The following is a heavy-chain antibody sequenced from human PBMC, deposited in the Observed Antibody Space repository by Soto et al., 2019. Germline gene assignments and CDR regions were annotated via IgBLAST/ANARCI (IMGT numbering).Heavy chain of an antibody. Sequence: SETLSLTCVVSGGSISGSNWWSWVRQPPGKGLEWIAEIQHSGSTNYNPSLKSRVTISVDKSKNQFSLKLSSVTAADTAVYYCARGPSSGWYFEYWGQGTLVTVSS. V-gene: IGHV4-4*02. J-gene: IGHJ4*02. CDR3: ARGPSSGWYFEY. D-gene: IGHD6-19*01. CDR2: IQHSGST. CDR1: GGSISGSNW.